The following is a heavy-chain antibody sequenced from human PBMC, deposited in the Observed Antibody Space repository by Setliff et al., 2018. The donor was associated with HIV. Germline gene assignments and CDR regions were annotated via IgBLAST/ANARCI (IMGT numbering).Heavy chain of an antibody. CDR3: ARDGVSIVVVPAAIHYYYYMDV. Sequence: PSETLSLTCTVSGGSISSGSYYWSWIRQPAGKGLEWIGHIYTSGSTNHNPSLKSRVTISVDTSKNQFSLKLSSVTAADTAVYYCARDGVSIVVVPAAIHYYYYMDVWGKGTTVTVS. CDR1: GGSISSGSYY. V-gene: IGHV4-61*09. D-gene: IGHD2-2*02. CDR2: IYTSGST. J-gene: IGHJ6*03.